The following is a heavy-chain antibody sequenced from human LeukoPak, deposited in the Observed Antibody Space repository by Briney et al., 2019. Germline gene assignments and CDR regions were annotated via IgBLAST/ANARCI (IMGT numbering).Heavy chain of an antibody. Sequence: PSETLSLTCTVSGDSVSSRFYYCGWIRQSPLKGLEWIGITYHSGSTYYNPSLKTRVTISVDTSKSQFSLNMKSVTAADTAVYYCARHRDPSSIIPPFDYWGQGTLVTVSS. V-gene: IGHV4-39*01. CDR3: ARHRDPSSIIPPFDY. CDR2: TYHSGST. CDR1: GDSVSSRFYY. D-gene: IGHD6-6*01. J-gene: IGHJ4*02.